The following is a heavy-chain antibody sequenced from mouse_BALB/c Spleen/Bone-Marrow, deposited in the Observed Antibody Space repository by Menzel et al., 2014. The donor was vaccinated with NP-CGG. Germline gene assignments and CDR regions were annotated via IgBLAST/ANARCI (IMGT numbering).Heavy chain of an antibody. V-gene: IGHV1-54*01. CDR3: ARREDYDLDY. J-gene: IGHJ2*01. CDR1: GYAFTNYL. Sequence: QVTLKVSGAELVRPGTSVKVSCKASGYAFTNYLIEWVKQRPGQGLEWIGVINPGSGGTNYNEKFKGKATLTADKSSSTAYMQLSSLTSDDSAVYFCARREDYDLDYWGQGTTLTVSS. CDR2: INPGSGGT. D-gene: IGHD2-4*01.